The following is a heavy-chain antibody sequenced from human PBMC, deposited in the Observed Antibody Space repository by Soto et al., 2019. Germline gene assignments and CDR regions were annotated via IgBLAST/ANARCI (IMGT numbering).Heavy chain of an antibody. J-gene: IGHJ3*02. Sequence: GASVKVSCKASGYTFTSYYMHWVRQAPGQGLEWMGIINPSGGSTSYAQKFQGRVTMTRDTSTSTVYMELSSLRSEDTAVYYCAREDAYCGGDCYSAFDIWGQGTMVTVS. V-gene: IGHV1-46*03. CDR1: GYTFTSYY. CDR3: AREDAYCGGDCYSAFDI. CDR2: INPSGGST. D-gene: IGHD2-21*01.